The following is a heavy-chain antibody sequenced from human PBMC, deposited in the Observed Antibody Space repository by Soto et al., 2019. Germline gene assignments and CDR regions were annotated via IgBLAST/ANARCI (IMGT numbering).Heavy chain of an antibody. CDR1: GYTFFTYD. D-gene: IGHD4-17*01. CDR2: ISTYSGDT. Sequence: QVHLVQSGVEVKTPWASVKVSCQASGYTFFTYDISWVRQAPGQGLEWMGWISTYSGDTKYAQTFQGRVTMTTDTSTTTAYLELRSVRSDDTAVYYCARHHGPTPSEKWFDPWGQGTLVTVSS. CDR3: ARHHGPTPSEKWFDP. V-gene: IGHV1-18*01. J-gene: IGHJ5*02.